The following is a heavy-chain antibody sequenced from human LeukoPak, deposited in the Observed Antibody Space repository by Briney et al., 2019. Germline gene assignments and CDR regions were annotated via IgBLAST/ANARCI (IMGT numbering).Heavy chain of an antibody. Sequence: SETLSLTCTVSGCSISSSTYYWGWIRQPPGKGLEWIGSIYYSGRTYYDPSLNSRVTISVDTSKNQFPQKQSSLTAADAASYYCARQFWTNWSDAWGQGTLVTVS. D-gene: IGHD3/OR15-3a*01. CDR3: ARQFWTNWSDA. CDR1: GCSISSSTYY. V-gene: IGHV4-39*01. CDR2: IYYSGRT. J-gene: IGHJ5*02.